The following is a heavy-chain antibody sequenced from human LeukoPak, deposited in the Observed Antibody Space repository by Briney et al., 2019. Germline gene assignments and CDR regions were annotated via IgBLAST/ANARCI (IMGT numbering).Heavy chain of an antibody. Sequence: PGGSLRLSCAASGFTVSSNYMSWVRQAPGKGLEWVSVIYSGGSTYYADSVKGRFTISRDNSKNTLYLQMNSLRAEDTAVYYCARSLSHYYDSSGFDYWGQGTLVTVSS. CDR2: IYSGGST. V-gene: IGHV3-66*01. J-gene: IGHJ4*02. CDR1: GFTVSSNY. CDR3: ARSLSHYYDSSGFDY. D-gene: IGHD3-22*01.